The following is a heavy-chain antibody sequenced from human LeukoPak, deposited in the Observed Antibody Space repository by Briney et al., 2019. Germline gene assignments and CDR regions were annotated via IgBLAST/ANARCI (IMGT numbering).Heavy chain of an antibody. Sequence: SETLSLTCTVSGGSISSYYWSWIRQPPGKGLEWIGYIYYSGSTNYNPSLKSRVTISLDTSKNQFSLKLSSVTAADTAVYYCARGRGYSGYFGYYYMDVWGKRTTVTISS. CDR1: GGSISSYY. D-gene: IGHD5-12*01. CDR2: IYYSGST. J-gene: IGHJ6*03. CDR3: ARGRGYSGYFGYYYMDV. V-gene: IGHV4-59*01.